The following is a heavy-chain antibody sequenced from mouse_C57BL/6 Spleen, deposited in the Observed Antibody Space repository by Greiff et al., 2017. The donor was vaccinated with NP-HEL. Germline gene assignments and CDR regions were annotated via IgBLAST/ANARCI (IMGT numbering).Heavy chain of an antibody. V-gene: IGHV1-50*01. CDR2: IDPSDSYT. D-gene: IGHD1-1*01. CDR3: ARFTTVSYYAMDY. J-gene: IGHJ4*01. CDR1: GYTFTSYW. Sequence: VQLQQPGAELVKPGASVKLSCKASGYTFTSYWMQWVKQRPGQGLEWIGEIDPSDSYTNYNQKFKGKATLTVDTSSSPAYMQLSSLTSEDSAVYYCARFTTVSYYAMDYWGQGTSVTVSS.